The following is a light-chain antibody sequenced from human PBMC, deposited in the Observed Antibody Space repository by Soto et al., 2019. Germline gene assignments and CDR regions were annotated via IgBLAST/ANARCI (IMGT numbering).Light chain of an antibody. J-gene: IGKJ1*01. V-gene: IGKV1-5*01. CDR3: QQYGSSPWT. Sequence: DIQMTQSPSTLSASVGDRVTITCRASQSLSRWLAWYQQKPGKAPQILIYDASKLEPGVPSRLSGGGSGTQFTLTINRLEPEDFAMYFCQQYGSSPWTFGQGTKVDIK. CDR2: DAS. CDR1: QSLSRW.